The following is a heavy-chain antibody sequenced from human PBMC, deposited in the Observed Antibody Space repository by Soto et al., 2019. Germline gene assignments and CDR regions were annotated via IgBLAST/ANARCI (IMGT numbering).Heavy chain of an antibody. J-gene: IGHJ5*02. V-gene: IGHV1-3*01. CDR2: INAGNGNT. CDR3: AREGQSMVRGVIINNGNWFDP. D-gene: IGHD3-10*01. CDR1: GYTFTSYA. Sequence: QVQLVQSGAEVKKPGASVKVSCKASGYTFTSYAMHWVRQAPGQRLEWMGWINAGNGNTKYSQKFQGRVTITRDTSASTAYMELSSLRSEDTAVYYCAREGQSMVRGVIINNGNWFDPWGQGTLVTVSS.